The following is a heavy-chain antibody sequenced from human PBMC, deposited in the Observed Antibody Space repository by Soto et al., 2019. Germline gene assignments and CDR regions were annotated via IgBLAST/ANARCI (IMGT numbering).Heavy chain of an antibody. CDR1: GFTFSNAW. D-gene: IGHD3-10*01. V-gene: IGHV3-15*07. CDR3: TPFLWFGDAPGGMDV. CDR2: IKSKTDGGTT. J-gene: IGHJ6*02. Sequence: PGGSLRLSCAASGFTFSNAWMNWVRQAPGKGLEWVGRIKSKTDGGTTDYAAPVKGRFTISRDDSKNTLYLQMNSLKTEDTAVYYCTPFLWFGDAPGGMDVWGQGTTVTVSS.